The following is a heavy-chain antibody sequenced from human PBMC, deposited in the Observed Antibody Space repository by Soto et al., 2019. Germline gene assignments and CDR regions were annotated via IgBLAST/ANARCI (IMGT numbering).Heavy chain of an antibody. CDR1: GGTFSSYA. CDR2: IIPIFGTA. D-gene: IGHD3-22*01. J-gene: IGHJ4*02. CDR3: ARGGYYDSSGQDTGFDY. V-gene: IGHV1-69*12. Sequence: QVQLVQSGAEVKKPGSSMKVSCKASGGTFSSYAISWVRQAPGQGLEWMGGIIPIFGTANYAQKFQGRVTITADESTSTAYMELSSLRSEDTAVYYCARGGYYDSSGQDTGFDYWGQGTLVTVSS.